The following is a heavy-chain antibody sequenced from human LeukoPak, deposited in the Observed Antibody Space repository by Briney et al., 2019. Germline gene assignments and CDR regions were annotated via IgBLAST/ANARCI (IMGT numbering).Heavy chain of an antibody. V-gene: IGHV1-69*04. CDR1: GGTFTNYA. Sequence: GASVKVSCKATGGTFTNYAVSWVRQAPGQGLEWMGRIIVTLGTPNSAQKFQGRVAITADKSTSTAYMELSSLRSEDTAVYYCARAVDDDLAGYYWGDWFDPWGQGTLVTVSS. CDR2: IIVTLGTP. J-gene: IGHJ5*02. CDR3: ARAVDDDLAGYYWGDWFDP. D-gene: IGHD3-9*01.